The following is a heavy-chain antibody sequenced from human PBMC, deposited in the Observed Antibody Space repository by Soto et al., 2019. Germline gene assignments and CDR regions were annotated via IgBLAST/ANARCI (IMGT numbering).Heavy chain of an antibody. J-gene: IGHJ4*02. Sequence: QVQLVESGGGVVQPGRSLRLSCAASGFTFSSYGMHWVRQAPGKGLEWVAVISYDGSNKYYADSVKGRFTISRDNSKNTLYLQMNSLRAEDTAVYYCAKGFLEWLGVDYWGQETLVTVSS. CDR2: ISYDGSNK. V-gene: IGHV3-30*18. CDR3: AKGFLEWLGVDY. CDR1: GFTFSSYG. D-gene: IGHD3-3*01.